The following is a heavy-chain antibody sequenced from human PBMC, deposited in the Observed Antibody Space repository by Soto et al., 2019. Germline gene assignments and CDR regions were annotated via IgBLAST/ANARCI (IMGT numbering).Heavy chain of an antibody. Sequence: GXSVKVSCKASGYTFTSYGISWVRQAPGQGLEWMGWISAYNGNTNYAQKLQGRVTMTTDTSTSTAYMELRSLRSDDTAVYYCARAYYYDSSGKSYYYYGMDVWGQGTTVTVSS. J-gene: IGHJ6*02. D-gene: IGHD3-22*01. V-gene: IGHV1-18*01. CDR2: ISAYNGNT. CDR3: ARAYYYDSSGKSYYYYGMDV. CDR1: GYTFTSYG.